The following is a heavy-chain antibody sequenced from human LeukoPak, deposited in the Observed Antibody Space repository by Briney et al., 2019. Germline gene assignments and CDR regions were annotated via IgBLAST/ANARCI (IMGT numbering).Heavy chain of an antibody. CDR3: PRGSPDIIAAAGGNWFDP. CDR1: GYTFTSYY. V-gene: IGHV1-46*03. D-gene: IGHD6-13*01. Sequence: ASVKVSCKASGYTFTSYYMHWVRQAPGQGLEWMGIINPSGGSTSYAQKFQGRVTMTRDTSTSTVYMELRSVRSEETAVYYCPRGSPDIIAAAGGNWFDPWGQGTLVTVSS. J-gene: IGHJ5*02. CDR2: INPSGGST.